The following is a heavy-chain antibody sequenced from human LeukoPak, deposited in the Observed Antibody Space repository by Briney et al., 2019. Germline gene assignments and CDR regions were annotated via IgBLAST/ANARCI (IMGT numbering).Heavy chain of an antibody. D-gene: IGHD2-2*01. J-gene: IGHJ4*02. V-gene: IGHV3-23*01. Sequence: GGTLRLSCAASGFTFSSYGLSWVRQAPGKGLEWVSAISASGGSTYYADSVKGRFTISRDNSKNTLYLQMNSLRAEDTAVYYCAKDYCSSTSCHTHYFDYWGQGTLVTVSS. CDR3: AKDYCSSTSCHTHYFDY. CDR2: ISASGGST. CDR1: GFTFSSYG.